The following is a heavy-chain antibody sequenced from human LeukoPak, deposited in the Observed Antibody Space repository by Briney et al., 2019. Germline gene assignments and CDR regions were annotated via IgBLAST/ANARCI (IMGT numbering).Heavy chain of an antibody. CDR2: SSAYNGNT. J-gene: IGHJ6*03. D-gene: IGHD3-10*01. Sequence: GASVKVSCKASGYTFTSYGIGWVRQAPGQGLEWMGWSSAYNGNTNYAQKLQGRVTMTTDTSTSTAYMELRSLRSDDTAVYYCAREGYYGSGSYSYYMDVWGKGTTVTISS. CDR1: GYTFTSYG. CDR3: AREGYYGSGSYSYYMDV. V-gene: IGHV1-18*01.